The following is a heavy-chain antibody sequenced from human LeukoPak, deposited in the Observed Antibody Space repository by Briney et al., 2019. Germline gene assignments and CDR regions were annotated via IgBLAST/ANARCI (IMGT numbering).Heavy chain of an antibody. D-gene: IGHD2-15*01. V-gene: IGHV3-48*04. CDR2: ISSDSGTI. CDR1: GFTFSSYS. Sequence: GGSLRLSCVASGFTFSSYSINWVRQAPGQGLDWVSYISSDSGTIYYADSVRGRFTISRDNAHNSVFLQMNGLRAEDTAVYYCAREGRLRPSHIDYWGQGTLVTVSS. J-gene: IGHJ4*02. CDR3: AREGRLRPSHIDY.